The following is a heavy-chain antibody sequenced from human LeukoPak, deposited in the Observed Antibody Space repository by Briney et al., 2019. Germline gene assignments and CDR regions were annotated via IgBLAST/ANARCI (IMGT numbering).Heavy chain of an antibody. CDR3: AREGVVGAYGHFDY. CDR2: INHSGST. D-gene: IGHD2-15*01. Sequence: KPSGTLSLTCAAYGGSFSGCYWSWIRQPPGKGLEWIGEINHSGSTNYNPSLKSRVTISVDTSKNQFSLKLSSVTAADTAVYYCAREGVVGAYGHFDYWGQGTLVTVSS. CDR1: GGSFSGCY. J-gene: IGHJ4*02. V-gene: IGHV4-34*01.